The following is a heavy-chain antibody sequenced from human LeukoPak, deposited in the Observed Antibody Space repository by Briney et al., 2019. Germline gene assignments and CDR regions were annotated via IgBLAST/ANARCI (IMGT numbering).Heavy chain of an antibody. D-gene: IGHD4-23*01. CDR1: GYTFTSYA. J-gene: IGHJ4*02. CDR3: ARERLTTVETYFDY. V-gene: IGHV1-3*01. CDR2: INAGNGNT. Sequence: ASVKASCKASGYTFTSYAMHWVRQAPGQRLEWMGWINAGNGNTKYSQKFQGRVTITRDTSASTAYMELSSLRSEDTAVYYCARERLTTVETYFDYWGQGTLVTVSS.